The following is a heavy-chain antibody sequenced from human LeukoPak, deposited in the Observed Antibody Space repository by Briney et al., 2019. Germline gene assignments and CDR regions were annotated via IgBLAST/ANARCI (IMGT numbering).Heavy chain of an antibody. CDR3: ARNPTFLYYYDSSGYYSTRGDAFDI. V-gene: IGHV4-61*02. CDR1: GGSISSGSYY. CDR2: IYTSGST. Sequence: SETLSLTCTVSGGSISSGSYYWSWIRQPAGKGLEWIGRIYTSGSTDYNPSLKSRVTISVDTSKNQFSLKLSSVTAADTAVYYCARNPTFLYYYDSSGYYSTRGDAFDIWGQGTMVTVSS. J-gene: IGHJ3*02. D-gene: IGHD3-22*01.